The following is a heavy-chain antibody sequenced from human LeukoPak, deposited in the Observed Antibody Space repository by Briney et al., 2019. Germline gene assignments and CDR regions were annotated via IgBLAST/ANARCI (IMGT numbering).Heavy chain of an antibody. D-gene: IGHD1-1*01. Sequence: SETLSLTCAVSGGSISSSNWWSWVRQPPGKGLECIGEIYHSGSTNYNPSLKSRVTISVDKSKNQFSLKLSSVTAADTAVYYCARGTTGTTNYYYGMDVWGQGTTVTVSS. CDR2: IYHSGST. CDR1: GGSISSSNW. V-gene: IGHV4-4*02. CDR3: ARGTTGTTNYYYGMDV. J-gene: IGHJ6*02.